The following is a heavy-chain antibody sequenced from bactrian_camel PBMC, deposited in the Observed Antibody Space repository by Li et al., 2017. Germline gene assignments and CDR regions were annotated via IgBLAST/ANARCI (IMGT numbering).Heavy chain of an antibody. CDR1: GYTYDGYC. CDR3: AKEDPDAGRAV. V-gene: IGHV3S1*01. D-gene: IGHD6*01. J-gene: IGHJ4*01. CDR2: LDVDGQT. Sequence: HVQLVESGGGSVQSGGSLKLFCVASGYTYDGYCKGWFRQVRGKSREAIAILDVDGQTQYDDSVKGRFTISRDNAKNTLYLQLNSLKTEDTAMYYCAKEDPDAGRAVWGQGTQVTVS.